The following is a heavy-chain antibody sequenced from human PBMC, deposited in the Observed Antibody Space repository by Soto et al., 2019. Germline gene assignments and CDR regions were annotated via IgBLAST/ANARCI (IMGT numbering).Heavy chain of an antibody. J-gene: IGHJ6*02. Sequence: QVQLVQSGAEVKKPGSSVKVSCKASGGTFSSYAISWVRQAPGQGLEWMGGLIPIFGTANYAQKFQGRVTITADEYTSTAYMELSSLRSEDTAVYYCARDHMVRGVIRSYYYGMDVWGQGTTVTVSS. CDR1: GGTFSSYA. V-gene: IGHV1-69*01. CDR2: LIPIFGTA. CDR3: ARDHMVRGVIRSYYYGMDV. D-gene: IGHD3-10*01.